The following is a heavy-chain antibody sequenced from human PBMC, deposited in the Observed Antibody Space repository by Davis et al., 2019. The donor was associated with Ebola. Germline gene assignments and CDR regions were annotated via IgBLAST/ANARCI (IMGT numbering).Heavy chain of an antibody. Sequence: PGGSLRLSCAASGFTFSSYWMSWVRQAPGKGLEWVANIKQDGSEKYYVDSVKGRFTISRDNAKNSLYLQMNSLRAEDTAVYYCARESVSEGDAFDIWGQGTMVTVSS. CDR2: IKQDGSEK. CDR3: ARESVSEGDAFDI. CDR1: GFTFSSYW. J-gene: IGHJ3*02. D-gene: IGHD6-19*01. V-gene: IGHV3-7*01.